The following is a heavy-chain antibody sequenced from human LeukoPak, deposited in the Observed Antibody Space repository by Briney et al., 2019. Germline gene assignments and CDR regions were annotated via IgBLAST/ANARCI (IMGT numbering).Heavy chain of an antibody. J-gene: IGHJ6*03. V-gene: IGHV3-30*02. D-gene: IGHD2-2*01. CDR1: GFTSTSYG. Sequence: TGGSLRLSCTVSGFTSTSYGMHWVRQAPGKGLEWVTFIPYDGSNTYYADSVKGRFTISRDNSKNTLYLQMNSLRTEDTAVYYCVRTEEGLAQMPFYYYSYMDVWGKGTTVTISS. CDR3: VRTEEGLAQMPFYYYSYMDV. CDR2: IPYDGSNT.